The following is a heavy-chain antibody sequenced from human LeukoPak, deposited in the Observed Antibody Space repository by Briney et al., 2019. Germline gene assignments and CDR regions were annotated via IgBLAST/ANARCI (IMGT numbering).Heavy chain of an antibody. J-gene: IGHJ4*02. CDR3: GGGSGWVDY. CDR1: GGSFSGCY. V-gene: IGHV4-34*01. Sequence: PSETLSLTCAVYGGSFSGCYWSWIRQPPGKGLEWIGEINHSGSTNYNPSLKSRVTISVDTSKNQFSLKLSSVTAADTAVYYCGGGSGWVDYWGQGTLVTVSS. CDR2: INHSGST. D-gene: IGHD6-19*01.